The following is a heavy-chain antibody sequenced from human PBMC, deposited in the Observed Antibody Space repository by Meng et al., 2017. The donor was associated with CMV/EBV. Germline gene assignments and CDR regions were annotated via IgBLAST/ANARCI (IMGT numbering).Heavy chain of an antibody. V-gene: IGHV3-7*01. CDR2: IKQDGSEK. CDR1: GFTFSSYW. Sequence: GESLKISCAASGFTFSSYWMSWVRQAPGKGLEWVANIKQDGSEKYDVDSVKGRFTISRDNAKNSLYLQMNSLRAEDTAVYYCAREAGDYGMDVWGQGTTVTVSS. CDR3: AREAGDYGMDV. J-gene: IGHJ6*02. D-gene: IGHD3-10*01.